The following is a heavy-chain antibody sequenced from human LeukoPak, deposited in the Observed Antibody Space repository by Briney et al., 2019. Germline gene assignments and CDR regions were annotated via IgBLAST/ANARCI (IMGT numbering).Heavy chain of an antibody. V-gene: IGHV4-31*11. Sequence: PSQTLSLTCAVSGGSISSGGYSWSWIRQHPGKGLEWIGYIYYSGSTYYNPSLKSRVTISVDTSKNQFSLKLSSVTAADTAVYYCARLGYGYCSSTSCRATLLWDYWGQGTLVTVSS. CDR2: IYYSGST. D-gene: IGHD2-2*01. CDR1: GGSISSGGYS. J-gene: IGHJ4*02. CDR3: ARLGYGYCSSTSCRATLLWDY.